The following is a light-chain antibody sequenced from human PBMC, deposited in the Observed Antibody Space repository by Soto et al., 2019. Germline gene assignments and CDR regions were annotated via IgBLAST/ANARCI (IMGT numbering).Light chain of an antibody. CDR3: QQYESYSHT. J-gene: IGKJ2*01. CDR1: QSISSW. V-gene: IGKV1-5*03. CDR2: KAS. Sequence: DIQMTQSPSTLSASVGDRVTITCRASQSISSWLAWYQQKPGKAPKLLVYKASTLETGVPSRFSGSGSGTDFTLTISSLQPDDFATYFCQQYESYSHTFGQGTKLESK.